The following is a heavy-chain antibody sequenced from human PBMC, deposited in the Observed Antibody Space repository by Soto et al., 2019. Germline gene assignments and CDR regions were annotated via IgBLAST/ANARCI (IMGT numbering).Heavy chain of an antibody. D-gene: IGHD1-1*01. J-gene: IGHJ4*02. CDR3: ARHPRYNQVPY. CDR2: ISYGGSP. CDR1: GGSITGRSYY. Sequence: QLQLQESGPRLVKPSETLSLTCSVSGGSITGRSYYWGWIRQPPGKGLEWIGSISYGGSPSYNPSLKSRVTISIDTSKNQFSLKMSSVTAAETAVYFCARHPRYNQVPYWGQGTLVTVSS. V-gene: IGHV4-39*01.